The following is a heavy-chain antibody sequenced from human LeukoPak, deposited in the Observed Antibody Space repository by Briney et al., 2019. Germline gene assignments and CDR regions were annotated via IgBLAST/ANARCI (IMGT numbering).Heavy chain of an antibody. Sequence: SETLSLTCTVSDGSISSRPYDWGWIRQPPGKGLEYIGGISSSGSTYYNPSLQSRVNISVDASKKQFSLKLGSVTAADTAVYYCARHLSQEDGDKRGFDYWGQGTLVTVSS. V-gene: IGHV4-39*01. CDR3: ARHLSQEDGDKRGFDY. CDR1: DGSISSRPYD. J-gene: IGHJ4*02. D-gene: IGHD5-24*01. CDR2: ISSSGST.